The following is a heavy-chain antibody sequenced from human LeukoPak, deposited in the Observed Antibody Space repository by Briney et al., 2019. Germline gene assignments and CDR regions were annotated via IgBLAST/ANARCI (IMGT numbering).Heavy chain of an antibody. CDR2: IRYEGGNK. CDR3: AKVLYSSLYYFDY. Sequence: GGSLRLSCAASGFTFSSYGMHWVRQAPGKGLEWVAFIRYEGGNKYYADSVKGRFTISRDNSKNTLYLQMNSLRAEDTAVYYCAKVLYSSLYYFDYWGQGTLVTVSS. D-gene: IGHD2-21*01. V-gene: IGHV3-30*02. J-gene: IGHJ4*02. CDR1: GFTFSSYG.